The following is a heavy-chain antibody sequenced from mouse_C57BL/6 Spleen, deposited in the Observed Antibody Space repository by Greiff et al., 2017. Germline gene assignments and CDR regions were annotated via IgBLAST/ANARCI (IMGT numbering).Heavy chain of an antibody. J-gene: IGHJ2*01. CDR3: ARVYYYGSSPYFDY. Sequence: LQESGAELVRPGTSVKMSCKASGYTFTNYWIGWAKQRPGHGLEWIGDIYPGGGYTNYNEKFKGKATLTADKSSSTAYMQFSSLTSEDSAIYYCARVYYYGSSPYFDYWGQGTTLTVSS. D-gene: IGHD1-1*01. CDR1: GYTFTNYW. CDR2: IYPGGGYT. V-gene: IGHV1-63*01.